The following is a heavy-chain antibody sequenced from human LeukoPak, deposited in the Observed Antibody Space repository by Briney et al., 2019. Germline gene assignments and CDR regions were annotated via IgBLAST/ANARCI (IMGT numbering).Heavy chain of an antibody. CDR2: IYYVGSP. CDR3: ARFPITKRAMDV. J-gene: IGHJ6*02. D-gene: IGHD3-3*01. CDR1: GDSIKSGDAY. V-gene: IGHV4-39*01. Sequence: PSETLSLTCSVSGDSIKSGDAYWGWIRQSPLKGLEWIATIYYVGSPHYNPSLNSRRVTVSVDTAKNQFSLTLTSVTAADTAVYYCARFPITKRAMDVWGQGTTVTVSS.